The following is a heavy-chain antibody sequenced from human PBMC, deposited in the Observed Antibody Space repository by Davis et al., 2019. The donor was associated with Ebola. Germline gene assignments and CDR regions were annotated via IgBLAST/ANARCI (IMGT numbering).Heavy chain of an antibody. J-gene: IGHJ4*02. V-gene: IGHV3-11*01. D-gene: IGHD1-26*01. Sequence: GGSLRLSCAASGFTFSDYYMSWIRQAPGKGLEWVSYISSSGSTIYYADSVKGRFTISRDNAKNSLYLQMNSLRAEDTAVYYCARIPLFAVRELPAPVDYWGQGTLVTVSS. CDR2: ISSSGSTI. CDR3: ARIPLFAVRELPAPVDY. CDR1: GFTFSDYY.